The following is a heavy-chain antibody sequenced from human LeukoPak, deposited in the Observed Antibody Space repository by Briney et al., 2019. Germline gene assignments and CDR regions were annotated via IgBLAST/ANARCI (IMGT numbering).Heavy chain of an antibody. CDR2: ITGSGGST. CDR1: GFTFSSYA. D-gene: IGHD6-19*01. CDR3: AKASRQAAVASPLDY. J-gene: IGHJ4*02. Sequence: PGGSLRLSCAVSGFTFSSYAMTWVRQAPGKGLEWVSTITGSGGSTYYADSVKGRFTISRDNSKDTLFLQMNSLKADDTAVYYCAKASRQAAVASPLDYWGQGSLVTVSS. V-gene: IGHV3-23*01.